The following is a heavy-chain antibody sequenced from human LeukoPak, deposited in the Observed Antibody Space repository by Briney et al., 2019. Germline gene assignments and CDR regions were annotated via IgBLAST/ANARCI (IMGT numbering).Heavy chain of an antibody. V-gene: IGHV1-2*02. D-gene: IGHD6-19*01. J-gene: IGHJ5*02. CDR1: GYTFSGYY. CDR2: INPNSGDT. Sequence: ASVKVSCKASGYTFSGYYMQWVRQAPGQGLEWMGWINPNSGDTNYAQKFQGRVTMTRDTSVSTAYMELSRLRSDDTAVYYCARTPTGYSSGWYRDNWFDPWGQGTLVTVSS. CDR3: ARTPTGYSSGWYRDNWFDP.